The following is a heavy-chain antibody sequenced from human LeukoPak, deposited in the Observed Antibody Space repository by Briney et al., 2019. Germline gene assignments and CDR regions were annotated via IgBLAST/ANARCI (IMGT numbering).Heavy chain of an antibody. J-gene: IGHJ5*02. D-gene: IGHD6-13*01. CDR1: GYTFTGYY. Sequence: GASVKVSCRASGYTFTGYYMHWVRQAPGQGLEWMGWISAYNGNTNYAQKLQGRVTMTTDTSTSTAYMELRSLRSDDTAVYYCARDRAAAGTEDWFDPWGQGTLVTVSS. CDR3: ARDRAAAGTEDWFDP. CDR2: ISAYNGNT. V-gene: IGHV1-18*04.